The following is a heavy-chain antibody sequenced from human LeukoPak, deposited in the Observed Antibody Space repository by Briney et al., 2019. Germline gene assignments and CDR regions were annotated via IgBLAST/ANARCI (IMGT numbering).Heavy chain of an antibody. V-gene: IGHV3-7*01. D-gene: IGHD2-2*01. CDR2: IKQDGSEK. CDR3: AKGTDCSSTSCFTYYYYYMDV. CDR1: GFTFSSYW. Sequence: PGGSLRLSCAASGFTFSSYWMSWVRQAPGKGLEWVANIKQDGSEKYYVDSVKGRFTISRDNAKNSLYLQMNSLRAEDTAVYYCAKGTDCSSTSCFTYYYYYMDVWGKGTTVTVSS. J-gene: IGHJ6*03.